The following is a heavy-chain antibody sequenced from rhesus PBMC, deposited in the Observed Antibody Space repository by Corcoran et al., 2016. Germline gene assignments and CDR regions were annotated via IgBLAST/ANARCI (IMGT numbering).Heavy chain of an antibody. CDR3: ARDSRQRLVRTGLDS. CDR1: GYSISSGYG. Sequence: QVQLQESGPGVVKPSETLSLTCAVSGYSISSGYGWRWIRQPPGKGLEGIGYIGGSSGSTNYNPSLKSRVTISKDTSKNQFSLKLSSVTAADTAVYYCARDSRQRLVRTGLDSWGQGVVVTVSS. J-gene: IGHJ6*01. D-gene: IGHD6S26*01. V-gene: IGHV4-127*01. CDR2: IGGSSGST.